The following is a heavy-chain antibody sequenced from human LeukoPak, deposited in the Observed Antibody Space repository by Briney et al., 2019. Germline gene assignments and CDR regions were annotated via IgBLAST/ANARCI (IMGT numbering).Heavy chain of an antibody. CDR3: ARADGSGSHSGFDY. CDR1: GYTFTGYY. Sequence: ASVKVSCTASGYTFTGYYMHWVRQAPGQGLEWMGWINPNSGGTNYAQKFQGRVTMTRDTSISTAYMELSRLRSDDTAVYYCARADGSGSHSGFDYWGQGTLVTVSS. V-gene: IGHV1-2*02. J-gene: IGHJ4*02. CDR2: INPNSGGT. D-gene: IGHD3-10*01.